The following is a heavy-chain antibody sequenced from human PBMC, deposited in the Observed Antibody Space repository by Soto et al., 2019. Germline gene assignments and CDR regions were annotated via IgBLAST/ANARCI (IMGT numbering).Heavy chain of an antibody. D-gene: IGHD6-13*01. CDR2: IYYSGST. CDR3: ASTLPDSSSWYYYYYGMDV. V-gene: IGHV4-39*07. CDR1: GGSISSSSYY. Sequence: PSETLSLTCTVSGGSISSSSYYWGWIRQPPGKGLEWIGSIYYSGSTYYNPSPKSRVTISVDTSKNQFSLKLSSVTAADTAVYYCASTLPDSSSWYYYYYGMDVWGQGTTVTVSS. J-gene: IGHJ6*02.